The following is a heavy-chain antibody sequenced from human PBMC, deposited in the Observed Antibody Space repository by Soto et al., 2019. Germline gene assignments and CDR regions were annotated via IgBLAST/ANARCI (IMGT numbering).Heavy chain of an antibody. Sequence: EVQLVESGGGLVPPGGSLRLSSTASGFAVNGQGMSWVRQAPGKGPEWLAYISSSGGVIHYADSVKGRFTISRDNAKNSLFLQMNSLRDDDTAVYYSAKSLGWFEGDGFDVWGQGTVVTVSS. CDR2: ISSSGGVI. CDR3: AKSLGWFEGDGFDV. J-gene: IGHJ3*01. V-gene: IGHV3-48*02. D-gene: IGHD6-19*01. CDR1: GFAVNGQG.